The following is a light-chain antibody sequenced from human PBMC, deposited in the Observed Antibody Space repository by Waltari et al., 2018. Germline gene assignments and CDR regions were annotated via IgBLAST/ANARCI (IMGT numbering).Light chain of an antibody. CDR2: DVN. V-gene: IGLV2-11*01. Sequence: QSALPQPRSVCGSRGQAVTISCTGTSAAVGGYNYVSWYQQHPGKAPKLIIFDVNNSPSGVPDRFSGSKSGNTASLTISGLQAEDEADYYCCSYAGRYTSVFGGGTRLTVV. CDR3: CSYAGRYTSV. J-gene: IGLJ2*01. CDR1: SAAVGGYNY.